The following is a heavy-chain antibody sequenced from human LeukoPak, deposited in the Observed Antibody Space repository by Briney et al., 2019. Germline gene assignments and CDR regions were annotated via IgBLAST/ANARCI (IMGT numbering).Heavy chain of an antibody. CDR1: GYTFTSYY. J-gene: IGHJ4*02. D-gene: IGHD3-22*01. CDR3: ARDRARYYYDSSGYQGFYFDY. Sequence: ASVKVSCKASGYTFTSYYMHWVRQAPGQGLEWMGILNPSGGSTSYAQKFQGRVTMTRDTSTSTVYMELSSLRSEDTAVYYCARDRARYYYDSSGYQGFYFDYWGQGTLVTVSS. CDR2: LNPSGGST. V-gene: IGHV1-46*01.